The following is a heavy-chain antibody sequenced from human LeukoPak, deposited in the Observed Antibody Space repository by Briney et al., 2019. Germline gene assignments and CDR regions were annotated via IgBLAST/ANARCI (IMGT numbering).Heavy chain of an antibody. Sequence: GESLKISCKASGFSFISYWVAWVRQMPGKGLEWMGTIYPADSDTRYSPSFQGQVTISADKSISTAYLQWSSLKASDTAMYYCARHYYGSGSSGQNDYWGQGTLVTVSS. CDR2: IYPADSDT. D-gene: IGHD3-10*01. CDR3: ARHYYGSGSSGQNDY. CDR1: GFSFISYW. J-gene: IGHJ4*02. V-gene: IGHV5-51*01.